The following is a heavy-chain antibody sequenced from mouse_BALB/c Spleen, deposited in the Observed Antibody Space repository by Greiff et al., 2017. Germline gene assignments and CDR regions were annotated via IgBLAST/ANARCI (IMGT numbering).Heavy chain of an antibody. Sequence: EVNLVESGGDLVKPGGSLKLSCAASGFTFSSYGMSWVRQTPDKRLEWVATISSGGSYTYYPDSVKGRFTISRDNAKNTLYLQMSSLKSEDTAMYYCARQENYDYDGYAMDYWGQGTSVTVSS. D-gene: IGHD2-4*01. V-gene: IGHV5-6*01. CDR1: GFTFSSYG. CDR3: ARQENYDYDGYAMDY. J-gene: IGHJ4*01. CDR2: ISSGGSYT.